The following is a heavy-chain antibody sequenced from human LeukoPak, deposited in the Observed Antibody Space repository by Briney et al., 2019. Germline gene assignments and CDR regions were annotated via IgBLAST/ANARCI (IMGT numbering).Heavy chain of an antibody. V-gene: IGHV3-21*01. CDR2: ISTSSSYI. Sequence: PGGSLRLSCAASGFTFSSYSMNWVRQAPGKGLEWVSSISTSSSYINYADSVRGRFTISRDNAKKSLYLQMNSLRAEDTAVYYCARKDFWSGYYMYYYYYYMDVWGKGTTVTVSS. CDR3: ARKDFWSGYYMYYYYYYMDV. CDR1: GFTFSSYS. J-gene: IGHJ6*03. D-gene: IGHD3-3*01.